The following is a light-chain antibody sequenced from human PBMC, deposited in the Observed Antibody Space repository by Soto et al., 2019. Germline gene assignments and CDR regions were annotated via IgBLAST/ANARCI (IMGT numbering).Light chain of an antibody. CDR1: QSVSSR. CDR3: QQYLRSPIT. J-gene: IGKJ5*01. Sequence: EIVLTQSPGTLYLSPGERATLSCRASQSVSSRLAWYQQKPGQAPRLLISGASSRATGIPDRFSGSGSATDFTLTISRLEPEDFALYYCQQYLRSPITFGQGTRLQNK. CDR2: GAS. V-gene: IGKV3-20*01.